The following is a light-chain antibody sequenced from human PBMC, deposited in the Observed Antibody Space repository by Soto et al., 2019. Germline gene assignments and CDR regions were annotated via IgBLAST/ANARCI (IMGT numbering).Light chain of an antibody. V-gene: IGLV2-11*01. CDR1: SSDVGSYNY. Sequence: QSALTQPRSVSGSPGQSVTISCTGTSSDVGSYNYISWYQQHPGKAPKRLIYDVNGRPSVVPDRFSGSKSGNTASLTISGLQAEDEADYYCCSHAASYTWVFGEGTKLTVL. CDR3: CSHAASYTWV. CDR2: DVN. J-gene: IGLJ3*02.